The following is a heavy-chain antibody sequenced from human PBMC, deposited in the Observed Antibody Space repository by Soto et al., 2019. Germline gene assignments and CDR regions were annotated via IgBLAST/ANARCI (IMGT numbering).Heavy chain of an antibody. J-gene: IGHJ6*02. Sequence: ASVKVSCTASGYTFTGYYMHWVRQAPGQGLEWMGWINPNSGGTNYAQKFQGWVTMTRDTSISTAYMELSRLRSDDTAVYYCARDRARYYYGMDVWGQGTTVTVSS. CDR3: ARDRARYYYGMDV. V-gene: IGHV1-2*04. CDR2: INPNSGGT. CDR1: GYTFTGYY.